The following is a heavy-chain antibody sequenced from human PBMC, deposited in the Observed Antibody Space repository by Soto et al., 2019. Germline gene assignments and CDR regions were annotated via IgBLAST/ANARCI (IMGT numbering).Heavy chain of an antibody. D-gene: IGHD3-22*01. Sequence: SVKVSCKASGGTFSTYAIDWVRQAPGQGLEWMGGVIPLFGTAKYAQNFQGRITITADESTNTAYMELRSLRSQDTAVYYCARGVHYDSSGYYYFYWGQGTLVTVSS. CDR3: ARGVHYDSSGYYYFY. V-gene: IGHV1-69*13. CDR2: VIPLFGTA. J-gene: IGHJ4*02. CDR1: GGTFSTYA.